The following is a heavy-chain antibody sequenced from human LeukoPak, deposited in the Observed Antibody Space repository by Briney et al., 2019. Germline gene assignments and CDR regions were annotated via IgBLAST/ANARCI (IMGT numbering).Heavy chain of an antibody. V-gene: IGHV1-18*01. J-gene: IGHJ5*02. CDR1: GYTFTSYG. Sequence: ASVKVSCKASGYTFTSYGISWVRQAPGQGLEWMGWISAYNGNTNYAQKLQGRVTMTTDTSTSTAYMELRSLRSDDTAVYYCARDFRTYRVRGLITPLFGPWGQGTLVTVSS. CDR2: ISAYNGNT. CDR3: ARDFRTYRVRGLITPLFGP. D-gene: IGHD3-10*01.